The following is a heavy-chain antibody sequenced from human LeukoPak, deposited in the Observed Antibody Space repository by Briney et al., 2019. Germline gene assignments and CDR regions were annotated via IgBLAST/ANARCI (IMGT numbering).Heavy chain of an antibody. D-gene: IGHD2-8*01. CDR3: ARELGDNGGY. CDR2: INPNSGGT. CDR1: GYTFTSYD. J-gene: IGHJ4*02. V-gene: IGHV1-8*03. Sequence: ASVKVSCKASGYTFTSYDINWVRQATGQGLEWMGWINPNSGGTNYAQKFQGRVTITRNTSISTAYMELSSLRSEDTAVYYCARELGDNGGYWGQGTLVTVSS.